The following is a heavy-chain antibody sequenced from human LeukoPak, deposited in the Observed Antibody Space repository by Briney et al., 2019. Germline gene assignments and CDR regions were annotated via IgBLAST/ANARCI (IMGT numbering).Heavy chain of an antibody. Sequence: SETLSLTCAVYGGSFSGYYWSWIRQPPGKGLEWIGEINESGSTNYNPSLESRVTISLVTSKNQFSLKLSSVTAADTAVYYCARHASSTLYGPLMYYFDSWGQGTLVTVSS. CDR2: INESGST. CDR3: ARHASSTLYGPLMYYFDS. D-gene: IGHD2/OR15-2a*01. J-gene: IGHJ4*02. V-gene: IGHV4-34*01. CDR1: GGSFSGYY.